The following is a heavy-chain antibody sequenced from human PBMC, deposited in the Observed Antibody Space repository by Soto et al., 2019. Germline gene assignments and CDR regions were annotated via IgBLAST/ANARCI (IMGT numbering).Heavy chain of an antibody. D-gene: IGHD3-3*01. Sequence: QVQLVESGGGVVQPGRSLRLSCAASGFTFSSYAMHWVRQAPGKGLEWVAVISYDGSNKYYADSVKGRITISRDNSKNPLYLQMNRLRAEEPAVYYWSRVEGDWGQGNPVPGSS. V-gene: IGHV3-30-3*01. CDR3: SRVEGD. J-gene: IGHJ4*02. CDR2: ISYDGSNK. CDR1: GFTFSSYA.